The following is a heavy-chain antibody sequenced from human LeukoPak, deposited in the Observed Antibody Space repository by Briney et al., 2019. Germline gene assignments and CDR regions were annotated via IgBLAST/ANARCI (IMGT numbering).Heavy chain of an antibody. CDR1: GFTFSSYE. V-gene: IGHV3-23*01. CDR3: AKQGSRGWLSAFKY. D-gene: IGHD6-19*01. CDR2: ISGSDGTT. J-gene: IGHJ4*02. Sequence: GGSLRLSCAASGFTFSSYEMSWVRQAPGKGLEWVSGISGSDGTTYFADSVKGRFTISRDNSKNTLYLQMNSLRADDTALYYCAKQGSRGWLSAFKYWGQGALVTVSS.